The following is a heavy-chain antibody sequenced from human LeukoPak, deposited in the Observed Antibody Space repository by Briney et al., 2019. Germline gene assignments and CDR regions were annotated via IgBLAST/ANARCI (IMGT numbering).Heavy chain of an antibody. CDR2: IYPGDSDT. V-gene: IGHV5-51*01. J-gene: IGHJ4*02. D-gene: IGHD3-9*01. CDR1: GYRFTSYW. Sequence: GESLNISCKGSGYRFTSYWIGWVRQMPGKGMEWIGIIYPGDSDTRYSPSFQGQVTISADKSISTAYLQWSSLKASDTAMYYCARPHYDILTGYVYFDYWGQGTLVTVSS. CDR3: ARPHYDILTGYVYFDY.